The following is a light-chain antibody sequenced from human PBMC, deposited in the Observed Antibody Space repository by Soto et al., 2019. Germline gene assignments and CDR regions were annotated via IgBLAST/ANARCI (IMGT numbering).Light chain of an antibody. CDR2: DAS. CDR3: QQRSNWPIT. V-gene: IGKV3-11*01. Sequence: EIVLTQSPATLSLSPGESATLSCRASRSVSNYLAWYQQKPGQAPRLLIYDASSRPTDIPARFSGSGSGTDFTLTISSLEPEDFALYYCQQRSNWPITFGQVTRLEIK. CDR1: RSVSNY. J-gene: IGKJ5*01.